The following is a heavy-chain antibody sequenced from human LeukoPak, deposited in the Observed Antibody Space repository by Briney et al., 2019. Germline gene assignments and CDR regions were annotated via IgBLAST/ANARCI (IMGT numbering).Heavy chain of an antibody. CDR1: GFTFSSYG. CDR3: AKVPRYSGSYSDY. Sequence: GGSLRLSCAASGFTFSSYGMHWVRQAPGKGLEWVAVISYDGSNKYYADSVKGRFTISRDNSKNTLYLQMDSLRAEDTAVYYCAKVPRYSGSYSDYWGQGTLVTVSS. V-gene: IGHV3-30*18. CDR2: ISYDGSNK. D-gene: IGHD1-26*01. J-gene: IGHJ4*02.